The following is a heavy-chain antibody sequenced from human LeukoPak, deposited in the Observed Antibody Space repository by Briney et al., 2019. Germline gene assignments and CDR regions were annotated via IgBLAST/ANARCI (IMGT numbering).Heavy chain of an antibody. CDR3: ARVGEYDSFDY. J-gene: IGHJ4*02. CDR1: GFTFSNFW. D-gene: IGHD2/OR15-2a*01. CDR2: ISSDGSNT. Sequence: PGGSLRLSCAASGFTFSNFWMYWVRQPPGKGLVWVSRISSDGSNTNYADPVKGRFTISRDNAKNTLYLQMDSLRAEDTAVYYCARVGEYDSFDYWGQGTLVTVSS. V-gene: IGHV3-74*01.